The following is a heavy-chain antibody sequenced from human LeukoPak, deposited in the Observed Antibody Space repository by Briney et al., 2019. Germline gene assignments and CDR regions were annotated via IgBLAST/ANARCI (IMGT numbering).Heavy chain of an antibody. V-gene: IGHV1-8*03. J-gene: IGHJ4*02. CDR3: ARGITMVRGLHKGDY. CDR1: GYTFTSYD. D-gene: IGHD3-10*01. CDR2: MNPNSGNT. Sequence: GASVKVSCKASGYTFTSYDINWVRQATGQGLEWMGWMNPNSGNTGYAQKFQGRVTITRNTSISTAYMELSSLRSEDTAVYYCARGITMVRGLHKGDYWGQGTLVTVSS.